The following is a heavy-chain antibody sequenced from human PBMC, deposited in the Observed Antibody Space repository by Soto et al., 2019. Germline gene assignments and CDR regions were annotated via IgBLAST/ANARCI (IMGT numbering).Heavy chain of an antibody. D-gene: IGHD5-18*01. CDR3: ARDPFPGYSYGCTFDY. CDR1: GFTVSSNY. CDR2: IYSGGST. V-gene: IGHV3-53*05. J-gene: IGHJ4*02. Sequence: QAGGSLRLSCAASGFTVSSNYMSWVRQAPGKGLEWVSVIYSGGSTYYAGSVKGRFTISRDNSKNTLYLQMNSLRAEDTAVYYCARDPFPGYSYGCTFDYWGQGTLVTVSS.